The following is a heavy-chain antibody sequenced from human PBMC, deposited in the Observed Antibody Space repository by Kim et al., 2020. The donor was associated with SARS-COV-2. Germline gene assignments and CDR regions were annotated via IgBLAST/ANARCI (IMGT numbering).Heavy chain of an antibody. Sequence: SLKGRVTISVDTSKNQFALKRSSVTAADTAVYYCARGPGSSWYFPYYFDYWGQGTLVTVSS. J-gene: IGHJ4*01. V-gene: IGHV4-31*02. CDR3: ARGPGSSWYFPYYFDY. D-gene: IGHD6-13*01.